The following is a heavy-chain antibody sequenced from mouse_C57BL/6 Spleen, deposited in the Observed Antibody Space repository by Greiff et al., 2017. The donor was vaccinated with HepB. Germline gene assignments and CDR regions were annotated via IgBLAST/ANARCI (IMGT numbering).Heavy chain of an antibody. CDR1: GFTFSDYG. J-gene: IGHJ4*01. D-gene: IGHD1-1*01. Sequence: EVMLVESGGGLVKPGGSLKLSCAASGFTFSDYGMHWVRQAPEKGLEWVAYISSGSSTIYYADTVKGRFTISRDNAKNTLFLQMTSLRSEDTAMYYCAHPSAYGSYYAMDYWGQGTSVTVSS. V-gene: IGHV5-17*01. CDR2: ISSGSSTI. CDR3: AHPSAYGSYYAMDY.